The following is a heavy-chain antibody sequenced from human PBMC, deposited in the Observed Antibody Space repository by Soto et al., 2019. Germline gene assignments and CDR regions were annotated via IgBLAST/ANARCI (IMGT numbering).Heavy chain of an antibody. CDR3: ARDSYGSGSSRVLGAFDI. CDR1: GYPFTSYY. J-gene: IGHJ3*02. D-gene: IGHD6-13*01. Sequence: GASVKVSCKASGYPFTSYYMHWVRQAPVQGLEWMGIINPSGGSTTYAQKFRGRVTLTRDTSTRTVYMGLSTLRSEDTAVYSCARDSYGSGSSRVLGAFDIWGKGTMVTVS. V-gene: IGHV1-46*01. CDR2: INPSGGST.